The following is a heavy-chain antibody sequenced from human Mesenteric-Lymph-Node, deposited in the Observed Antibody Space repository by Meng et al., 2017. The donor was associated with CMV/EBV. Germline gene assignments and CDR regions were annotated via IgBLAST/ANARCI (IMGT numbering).Heavy chain of an antibody. D-gene: IGHD2/OR15-2a*01. Sequence: SETLSLTCTVSGYSISSGYFWGWIRQHPGKGLEWIGSIYHGGSTYHNPSLKSRVTMSEDTSKSQFSLKLMSVTAADTAVYYCARAAGNKWNYYYYGMDVWGQGTTVTVSS. V-gene: IGHV4-38-2*02. J-gene: IGHJ6*02. CDR2: IYHGGST. CDR3: ARAAGNKWNYYYYGMDV. CDR1: GYSISSGYF.